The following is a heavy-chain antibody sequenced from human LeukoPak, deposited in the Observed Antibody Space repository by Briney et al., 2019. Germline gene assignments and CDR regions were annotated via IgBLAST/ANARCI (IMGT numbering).Heavy chain of an antibody. CDR3: AKGLWDYYGSGIMYYTMDV. D-gene: IGHD3-10*01. Sequence: PGGSLRLSCAASGFTFSNYVMGWVRQAPGKGLEWASPISGSGGRTYYADSVKGRFTISRDNSKNTLYLQVNSLRAEDTAVYYCAKGLWDYYGSGIMYYTMDVWGQGTTVTVSS. CDR1: GFTFSNYV. V-gene: IGHV3-23*01. CDR2: ISGSGGRT. J-gene: IGHJ6*02.